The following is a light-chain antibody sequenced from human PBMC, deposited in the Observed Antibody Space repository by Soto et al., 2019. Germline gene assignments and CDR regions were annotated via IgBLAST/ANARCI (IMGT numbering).Light chain of an antibody. Sequence: EIVLTQSPATLSLSPGERATLSCRASQSVSSYLAWYQQKPGQAPSLLIYDASNRATGIPARFSGSGSGTDFTLTISSLEPEDFAVYYCHQRSDWPETFGRGTKVEIK. J-gene: IGKJ1*01. CDR3: HQRSDWPET. CDR1: QSVSSY. V-gene: IGKV3-11*01. CDR2: DAS.